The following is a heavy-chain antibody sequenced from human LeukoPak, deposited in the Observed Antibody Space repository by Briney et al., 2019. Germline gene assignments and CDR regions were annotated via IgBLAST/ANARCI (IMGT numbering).Heavy chain of an antibody. CDR2: ISGLDGTT. V-gene: IGHV3-23*01. Sequence: GGSLRLSCAASGFTLGSYAMSWVRQAPGKGLEGVSSISGLDGTTFYADSVKGRFTSSRDSSKNTLYLQMNSLRAEDTAVYYCAKEHSGSYPDPNRENWFDPWGQGTLVTVSS. CDR1: GFTLGSYA. D-gene: IGHD3-10*01. J-gene: IGHJ5*02. CDR3: AKEHSGSYPDPNRENWFDP.